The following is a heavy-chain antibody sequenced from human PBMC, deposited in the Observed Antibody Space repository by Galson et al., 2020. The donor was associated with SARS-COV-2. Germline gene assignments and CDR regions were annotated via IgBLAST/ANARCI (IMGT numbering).Heavy chain of an antibody. J-gene: IGHJ3*02. Sequence: GGSLRLSCAASGFTFSSYGMHWVRQAPGKGLEWVAVISYDGSNKYYADSVKGRFTISRDNSKNTLYLQMDRLRPEDTAVYYCARSGPSLAGTMGACDIWGQGTTVTVSS. V-gene: IGHV3-30*03. CDR2: ISYDGSNK. CDR3: ARSGPSLAGTMGACDI. CDR1: GFTFSSYG. D-gene: IGHD6-19*01.